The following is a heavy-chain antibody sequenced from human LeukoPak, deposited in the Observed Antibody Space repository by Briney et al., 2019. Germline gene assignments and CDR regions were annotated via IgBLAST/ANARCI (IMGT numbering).Heavy chain of an antibody. D-gene: IGHD1-1*01. CDR3: ARGSSALDFDY. Sequence: KPSETLSLTCAVYGGSFSGYYWSWIRQPPGKGLEWIGEINHSGSTNYNPSLKSRVTISVDRSKNQFSLKLSSVTAADTDVYYCARGSSALDFDYWGQGTLVTVSS. CDR2: INHSGST. V-gene: IGHV4-34*01. CDR1: GGSFSGYY. J-gene: IGHJ4*02.